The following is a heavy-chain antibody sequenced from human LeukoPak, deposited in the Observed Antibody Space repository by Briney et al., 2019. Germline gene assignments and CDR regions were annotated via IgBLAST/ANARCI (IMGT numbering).Heavy chain of an antibody. CDR2: IYYSGST. V-gene: IGHV4-30-4*01. J-gene: IGHJ4*02. CDR3: ARVITVTTSFHFDY. D-gene: IGHD4-17*01. Sequence: SETLSLTCTVSGGSISSGGYYWSWIRQPPGEGLEWIGYIYYSGSTYYHPSLKSRVTISLDTSKNQFSLKLSSVTAADTAVYYCARVITVTTSFHFDYWGQGTLVTVSS. CDR1: GGSISSGGYY.